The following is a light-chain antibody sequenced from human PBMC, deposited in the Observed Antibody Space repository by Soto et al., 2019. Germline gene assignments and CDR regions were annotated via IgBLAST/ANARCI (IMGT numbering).Light chain of an antibody. V-gene: IGKV3-15*01. CDR1: QNVNSN. J-gene: IGKJ4*01. CDR3: QQYNNWPLT. CDR2: GAS. Sequence: EIVVTQSPATLSVSPGERATLSCRASQNVNSNLAWYQQKPGQAPRLLIYGASTRATGIPARFSGSGSGTGFTLTISSLQSEDFAIYYCQQYNNWPLTFGGGTQVEIK.